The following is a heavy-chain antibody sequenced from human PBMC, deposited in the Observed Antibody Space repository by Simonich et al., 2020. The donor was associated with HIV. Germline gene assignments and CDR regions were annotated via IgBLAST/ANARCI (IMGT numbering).Heavy chain of an antibody. V-gene: IGHV1-2*02. Sequence: QVQLVQSGAEVKKPGASVQVSCKASGYTFTGYYIHWVRQAPGQGLEWRGWINPNTSVTQYAQKFQGRVTLTRDTSISTAYMDRSSPRSDDTAVYYCAREGYNWRYVHWGQGTLVTVSS. CDR2: INPNTSVT. J-gene: IGHJ4*02. CDR1: GYTFTGYY. CDR3: AREGYNWRYVH. D-gene: IGHD1-20*01.